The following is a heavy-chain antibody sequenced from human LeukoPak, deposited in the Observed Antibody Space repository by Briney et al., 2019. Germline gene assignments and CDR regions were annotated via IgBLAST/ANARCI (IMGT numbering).Heavy chain of an antibody. CDR2: IYTSGST. D-gene: IGHD3-16*01. V-gene: IGHV4-4*07. J-gene: IGHJ3*02. Sequence: SETLSLTCTVSGGSISSYYWSWIRQPAGKGLEWIGRIYTSGSTNYNPSLKSRVTMSVDTSKNQFSLKLSPVTAADTAVYYCARESGDYDYVWGHSSYAFDIWGQGTMVTVSS. CDR3: ARESGDYDYVWGHSSYAFDI. CDR1: GGSISSYY.